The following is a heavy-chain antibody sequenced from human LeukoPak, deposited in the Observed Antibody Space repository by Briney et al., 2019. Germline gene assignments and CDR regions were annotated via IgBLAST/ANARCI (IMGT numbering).Heavy chain of an antibody. CDR2: IIPIFGTA. J-gene: IGHJ6*02. CDR3: ARAPITMIVVDLGYYGMDV. CDR1: GGTFSSYA. Sequence: SVKVSCKASGGTFSSYAISWVRQAPGQGLEWMGGIIPIFGTANYAQKFQGRVTITADESTSTAYMELSSLRFEDTAVYYCARAPITMIVVDLGYYGMDVWGQGTTVTVSS. D-gene: IGHD3-22*01. V-gene: IGHV1-69*13.